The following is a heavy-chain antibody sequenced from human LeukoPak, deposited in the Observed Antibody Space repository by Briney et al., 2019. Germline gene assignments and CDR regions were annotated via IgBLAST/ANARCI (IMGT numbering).Heavy chain of an antibody. CDR2: IYHSGYT. D-gene: IGHD4-11*01. V-gene: IGHV4-39*01. J-gene: IGHJ6*02. CDR3: ARGPYSTTGYYYYGMDV. Sequence: SETLSLTCTVSGGSINSSSYYWGWIRQPPGKALEWIGSIYHSGYTYYNPSLKSRVTISVDTSKNQFSLKLRSVTAADTAVYYCARGPYSTTGYYYYGMDVWGQGTTVTVSS. CDR1: GGSINSSSYY.